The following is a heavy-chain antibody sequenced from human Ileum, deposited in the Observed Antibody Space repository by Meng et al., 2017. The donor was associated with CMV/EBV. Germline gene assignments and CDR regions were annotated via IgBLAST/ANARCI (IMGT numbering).Heavy chain of an antibody. J-gene: IGHJ4*02. Sequence: ASVKVSCKASGYNFSSYGISWGRQAPGQGLEWMGWISVYNGNTNYAQKLQGRVTMTTDTSTSTAYMELRSLRSDDTAVYYCARESGSYFVDYWGQGTLVTVSS. CDR1: GYNFSSYG. D-gene: IGHD1-26*01. CDR2: ISVYNGNT. CDR3: ARESGSYFVDY. V-gene: IGHV1-18*01.